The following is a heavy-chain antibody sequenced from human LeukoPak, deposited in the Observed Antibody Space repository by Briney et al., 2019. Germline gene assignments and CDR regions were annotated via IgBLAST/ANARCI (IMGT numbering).Heavy chain of an antibody. CDR3: ARVLAIVRGVIDY. V-gene: IGHV3-66*01. CDR2: IYSGGST. Sequence: GGSLRLSCAASEFSVGSNYMTWVRQAPGKGLEWVSLIYSGGSTYYADSVKGRFTISRDNSKNTLYLQMNSLRAEDTAVYYCARVLAIVRGVIDYWGQGSLVTVSS. D-gene: IGHD3-10*01. J-gene: IGHJ4*02. CDR1: EFSVGSNY.